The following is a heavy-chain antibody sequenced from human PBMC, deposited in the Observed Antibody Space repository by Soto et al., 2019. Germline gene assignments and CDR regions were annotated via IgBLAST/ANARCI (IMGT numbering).Heavy chain of an antibody. CDR2: ISYDGSNK. Sequence: GGSLRLSCAASGFTFSSYGMHWVRQAPGKGLEWVAVISYDGSNKYYADSVKGRFTISRDNSKNTLYLQMNSLRAEDTAVYYCAMGGRGGSFSMALDYWGQGTLVTVSS. CDR3: AMGGRGGSFSMALDY. D-gene: IGHD1-26*01. J-gene: IGHJ4*02. CDR1: GFTFSSYG. V-gene: IGHV3-30*03.